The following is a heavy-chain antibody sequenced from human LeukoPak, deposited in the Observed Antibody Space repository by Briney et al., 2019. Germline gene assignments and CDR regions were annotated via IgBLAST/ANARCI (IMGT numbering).Heavy chain of an antibody. D-gene: IGHD3-22*01. CDR3: ARGPHYYDSSGYPDY. CDR2: ISAYNGNT. CDR1: GYTFTSYG. J-gene: IGHJ4*02. Sequence: ASVKLSCKASGYTFTSYGISWVRQAPGHGLEWMGWISAYNGNTNYAQKLQGRVTMTTDTSTSTAYMELRSLRSDDTAVYYCARGPHYYDSSGYPDYWGQGTLVTVSS. V-gene: IGHV1-18*01.